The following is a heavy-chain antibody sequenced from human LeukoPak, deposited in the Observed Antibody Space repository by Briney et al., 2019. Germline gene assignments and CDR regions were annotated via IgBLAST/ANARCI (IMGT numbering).Heavy chain of an antibody. CDR1: GFTFSSSA. CDR2: ISNNGGYT. D-gene: IGHD2-2*01. Sequence: PGGSLRLSCAASGFTFSSSAMSWVRQAPGKGLEWVSAISNNGGYTYYADSVQGRFTISRDNSKSTLCLQMNSLRAEDTAVYYCARDDIVVAPAAIYSYGMDVWGQGTTVTVSS. J-gene: IGHJ6*02. V-gene: IGHV3-23*01. CDR3: ARDDIVVAPAAIYSYGMDV.